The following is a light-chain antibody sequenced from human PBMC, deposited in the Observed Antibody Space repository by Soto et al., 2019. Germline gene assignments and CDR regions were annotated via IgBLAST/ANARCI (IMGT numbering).Light chain of an antibody. V-gene: IGKV3-20*01. Sequence: EIVLTQSPGTLSLSPGERATLSCRASQPISSHNYLAWYQQKPGQAPRVLIYGASRRATGISDRFSGSGSGTDFTLTISRLEPEDFAVYYCQQYDKSPLTFGGGTKVEIK. CDR3: QQYDKSPLT. J-gene: IGKJ4*01. CDR1: QPISSHNY. CDR2: GAS.